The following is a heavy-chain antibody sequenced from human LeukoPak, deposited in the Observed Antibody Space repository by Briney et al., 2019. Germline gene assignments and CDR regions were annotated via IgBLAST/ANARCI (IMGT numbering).Heavy chain of an antibody. CDR2: IIPILGIA. CDR1: GGTFSSYA. J-gene: IGHJ4*02. V-gene: IGHV1-69*04. CDR3: TRGGPVATLYYLDY. D-gene: IGHD5-12*01. Sequence: SVKVSCKASGGTFSSYAISWVRQAPGQGLEWMGRIIPILGIANYAQKFQGRVTITADKSTSTACMELSSLRSEDTAVYYCTRGGPVATLYYLDYWGQGTLVTVSS.